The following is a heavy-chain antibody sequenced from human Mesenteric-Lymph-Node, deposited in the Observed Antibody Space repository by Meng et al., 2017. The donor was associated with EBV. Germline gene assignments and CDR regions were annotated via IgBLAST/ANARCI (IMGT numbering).Heavy chain of an antibody. Sequence: QVQLQAPGPGLVKPSQTLSLTCAVSGGSISSGGYYWSWIRQPPGKGLEWIGYIYYSGSTYYNPSLKSRVTISVDTSKNQFSLKLSSVTAADTAVYYCARVEQWLLYFDYWGQGTLVTVSS. CDR3: ARVEQWLLYFDY. J-gene: IGHJ4*02. D-gene: IGHD6-19*01. V-gene: IGHV4-30-4*01. CDR1: GGSISSGGYY. CDR2: IYYSGST.